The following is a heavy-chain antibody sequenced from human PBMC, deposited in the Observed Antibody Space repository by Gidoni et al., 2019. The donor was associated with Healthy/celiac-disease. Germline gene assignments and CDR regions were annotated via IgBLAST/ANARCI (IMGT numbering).Heavy chain of an antibody. D-gene: IGHD3-3*01. Sequence: EVQLVESGGGLVQPGRSLRLPCAASGFTVSDHYMHWVRQASWKRLEWVGRTRNKANSYTTEYAASVKGRFTISRDDSKNSLYLQMNSLKTEDTAVYYCARGARLNYDFWSGYYTGEYYYYMDVWGKGTTVTVSS. CDR1: GFTVSDHY. J-gene: IGHJ6*03. CDR2: TRNKANSYTT. V-gene: IGHV3-72*01. CDR3: ARGARLNYDFWSGYYTGEYYYYMDV.